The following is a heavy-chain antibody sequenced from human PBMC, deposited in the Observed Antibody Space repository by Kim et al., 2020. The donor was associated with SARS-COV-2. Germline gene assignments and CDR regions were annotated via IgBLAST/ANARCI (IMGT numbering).Heavy chain of an antibody. CDR2: IYPGDSDT. CDR1: GYSFTSYW. V-gene: IGHV5-51*01. Sequence: GESLQISCKGSGYSFTSYWIGWVRQMPGKGLEWMGIIYPGDSDTRYSPSFQGQVTISADKSISTAYLQWSSLKASDTAMYYCASRSGWTNDAFDIWGQGTMVTVSS. J-gene: IGHJ3*02. CDR3: ASRSGWTNDAFDI. D-gene: IGHD6-19*01.